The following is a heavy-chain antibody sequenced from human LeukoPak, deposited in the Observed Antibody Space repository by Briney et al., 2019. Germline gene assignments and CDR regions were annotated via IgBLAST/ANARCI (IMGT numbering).Heavy chain of an antibody. CDR2: IYYTGNT. CDR1: GGSITSSNW. CDR3: AKSNAWDWFDP. V-gene: IGHV4-4*02. Sequence: SGTLSLTCAVSGGSITSSNWWSWVRQPPGKGLEWIGEIYYTGNTNYNPSLKSRVTISVDKSNNQFSLNLSSVTAADTAVYYCAKSNAWDWFDPWGQGTLVTVSS. D-gene: IGHD4-11*01. J-gene: IGHJ5*02.